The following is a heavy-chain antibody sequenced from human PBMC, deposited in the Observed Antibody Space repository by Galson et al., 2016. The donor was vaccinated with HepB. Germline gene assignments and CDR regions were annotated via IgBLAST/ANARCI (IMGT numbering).Heavy chain of an antibody. CDR2: VWYDGSNI. D-gene: IGHD6-19*01. CDR3: AKGWKQWLVSFGYRGNDAFDI. V-gene: IGHV3-33*06. J-gene: IGHJ3*02. CDR1: GFTFSSYG. Sequence: SLRLSCAASGFTFSSYGMHWVRQAPGKGLEWVAFVWYDGSNIIYGDSAKGRFTISRDNSKNTVSLQMNSLKTEDTAVYYCAKGWKQWLVSFGYRGNDAFDIWGQGTMVTVSS.